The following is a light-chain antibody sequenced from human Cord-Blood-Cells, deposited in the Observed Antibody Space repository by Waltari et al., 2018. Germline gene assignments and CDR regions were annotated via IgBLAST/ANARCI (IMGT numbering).Light chain of an antibody. CDR1: SSNLWNKY. CDR2: DKE. J-gene: IGLJ3*02. V-gene: IGLV1-51*01. CDR3: GTWDSSLSVWV. Sequence: QSVLTQPPAVPAAPGQTVPISCPVSSSNLWNKYVSLYQQPPGTAPKLLIYDKEKRPSVIPARFSGSKSGTSATLGITGLQTGDEADYYCGTWDSSLSVWVFGGGTKLTVL.